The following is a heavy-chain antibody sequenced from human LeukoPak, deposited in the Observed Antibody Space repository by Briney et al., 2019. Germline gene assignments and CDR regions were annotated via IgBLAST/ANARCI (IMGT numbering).Heavy chain of an antibody. CDR1: GFTFSNYA. CDR2: ISRTGGRT. CDR3: AKDDLGDWPPLFYT. V-gene: IGHV3-23*01. J-gene: IGHJ5*02. Sequence: PGGSLRLSCAASGFTFSNYAMSWVRQAPGKGLEWVSGISRTGGRTDYADSVKGRFTISRDNYQNTLYLQMSSLRVEDTARYYWAKDDLGDWPPLFYTWGQGTLGTVSS. D-gene: IGHD2-21*02.